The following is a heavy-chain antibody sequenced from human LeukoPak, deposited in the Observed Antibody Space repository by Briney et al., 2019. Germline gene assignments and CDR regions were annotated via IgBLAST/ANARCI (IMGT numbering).Heavy chain of an antibody. Sequence: SVKVSCKASGGTFSSYAISWVRQAPGQGLEWMGGIIPIFGTANYAQKFQGRVTITADESTSTAYMELSSLRSEDTAVYYCARGRDGIRYCSSTSCYVPFDYWGQGTLVTVSS. J-gene: IGHJ4*02. V-gene: IGHV1-69*13. CDR2: IIPIFGTA. D-gene: IGHD2-2*01. CDR3: ARGRDGIRYCSSTSCYVPFDY. CDR1: GGTFSSYA.